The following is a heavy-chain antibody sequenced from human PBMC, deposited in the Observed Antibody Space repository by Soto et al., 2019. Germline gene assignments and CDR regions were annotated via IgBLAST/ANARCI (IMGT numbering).Heavy chain of an antibody. CDR3: ASGYSSSWSYGMDV. V-gene: IGHV4-4*07. Sequence: SETLSLTCTVSGGSISSYYWGWIRQPAGKGLEWIGRIYTSGSTNYNPSLKSRVTMSVDTSKNQFSLKLSSVTAADTAVYYCASGYSSSWSYGMDVWGQGTTVTVSS. CDR1: GGSISSYY. D-gene: IGHD6-13*01. J-gene: IGHJ6*02. CDR2: IYTSGST.